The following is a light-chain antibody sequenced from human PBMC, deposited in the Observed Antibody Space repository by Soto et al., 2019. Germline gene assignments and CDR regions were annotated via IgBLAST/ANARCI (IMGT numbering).Light chain of an antibody. V-gene: IGKV1-6*01. Sequence: AIQITQPPSSLSGYVAYRVTITSPSSQDIRNDLVWCQQKPGRAPQLLIYSASNLQSGVPSRFSGSGSGTDFALTISSLQPEDIATYYCLQEYNFPYTFGQGTKVDIK. CDR3: LQEYNFPYT. CDR1: QDIRND. J-gene: IGKJ2*01. CDR2: SAS.